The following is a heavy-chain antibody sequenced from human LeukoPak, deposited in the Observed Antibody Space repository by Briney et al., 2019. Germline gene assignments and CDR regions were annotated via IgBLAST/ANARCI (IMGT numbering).Heavy chain of an antibody. V-gene: IGHV4-34*01. CDR2: INHSGST. D-gene: IGHD4-17*01. Sequence: SETLSLTCAVYGGSFSGYYWSWIRQPPGKGLEWIGEINHSGSTNYNPSLKSRVTISVDTSKNQFSLQLSSVTAADPAVYYCARSIAGLRSIRWSAFDIWGQGTMVTVSS. CDR1: GGSFSGYY. J-gene: IGHJ3*02. CDR3: ARSIAGLRSIRWSAFDI.